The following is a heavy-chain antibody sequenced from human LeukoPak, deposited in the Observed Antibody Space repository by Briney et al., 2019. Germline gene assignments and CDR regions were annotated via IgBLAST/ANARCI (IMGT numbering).Heavy chain of an antibody. CDR3: ARGLRAGDNDAFDI. Sequence: PGGSLRLSCAASGFTFDDYAMSWVRQGPGKGLEWVSGIIWSGAVTTYADSVKGRFTVSRDNAKSSLYLQMNSLRAEDTALYYCARGLRAGDNDAFDIWGHGTMVTVSS. CDR1: GFTFDDYA. V-gene: IGHV3-20*04. D-gene: IGHD5-24*01. CDR2: IIWSGAVT. J-gene: IGHJ3*02.